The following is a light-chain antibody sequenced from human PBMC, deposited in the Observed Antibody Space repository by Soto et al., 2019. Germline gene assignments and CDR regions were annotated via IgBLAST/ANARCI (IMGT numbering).Light chain of an antibody. CDR1: QRVSSF. Sequence: EIVLTQSPATLSLSPGESATLSCRTSQRVSSFLGWYQQKLGQSPRLLIYDATHRATGIPARFSGSGVGRNFSLTISSLEPEDSAVYYCQQRINWPLTFGGGTRVEIK. V-gene: IGKV3-11*02. CDR2: DAT. J-gene: IGKJ4*01. CDR3: QQRINWPLT.